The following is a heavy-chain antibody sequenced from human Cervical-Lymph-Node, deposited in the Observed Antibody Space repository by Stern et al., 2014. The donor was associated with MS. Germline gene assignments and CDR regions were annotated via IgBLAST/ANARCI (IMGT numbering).Heavy chain of an antibody. CDR2: IYYSWSS. J-gene: IGHJ4*02. V-gene: IGHV4-59*01. Sequence: VQLEESGPGLVKPSETLSLTCTVSGASIRSYSWSWIRQTPGKGLEWIGYIYYSWSSNQNPSLKSRVTISVDTSKNQFSLRLRSVTAVDTAVYYCAGGSTVGAPDFWGQGTLVTVSS. D-gene: IGHD4-23*01. CDR3: AGGSTVGAPDF. CDR1: GASIRSYS.